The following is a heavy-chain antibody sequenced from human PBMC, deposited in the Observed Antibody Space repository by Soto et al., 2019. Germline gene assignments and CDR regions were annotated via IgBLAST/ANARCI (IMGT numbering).Heavy chain of an antibody. V-gene: IGHV1-3*01. CDR2: INAGNGNT. J-gene: IGHJ4*02. CDR3: AREGMVYDSSGYFASYYFDY. CDR1: GYTFTSYA. D-gene: IGHD3-22*01. Sequence: ASVKVSCKASGYTFTSYAMHWVRQAPGQRLEWMGWINAGNGNTKYSQKFQGRVTITRDTSASTAYMELSSLSSEDTAVYYCAREGMVYDSSGYFASYYFDYRGQGTLVTVSS.